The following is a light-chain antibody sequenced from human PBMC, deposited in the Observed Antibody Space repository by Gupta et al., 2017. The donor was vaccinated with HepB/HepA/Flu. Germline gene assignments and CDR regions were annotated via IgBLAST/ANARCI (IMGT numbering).Light chain of an antibody. V-gene: IGLV3-19*01. CDR1: SLRSYY. J-gene: IGLJ3*02. CDR2: RKN. CDR3: NSRDSSGNHVM. Sequence: SSELTQDPAVSVALGQTVRITCQGDSLRSYYESWYQQKPGQAPLLVIYRKNNRPSGIPDRFSGSRSGNTASLTITGAQAEDEADYYCNSRDSSGNHVMFGGGTKLTVL.